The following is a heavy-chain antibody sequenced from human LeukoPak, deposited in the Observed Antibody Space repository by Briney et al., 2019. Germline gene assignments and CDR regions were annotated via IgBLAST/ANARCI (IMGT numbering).Heavy chain of an antibody. Sequence: PSETLSLTCAVYGGSFSGYYWSWIRQPPGKGLEWIGEINHGGSTNYNPSLKSRVTISVDTSKNQFSLKLSSVTAADTAVYYCARGFDYMDVWGKGTTVTASS. CDR3: ARGFDYMDV. D-gene: IGHD3-9*01. J-gene: IGHJ6*03. CDR2: INHGGST. V-gene: IGHV4-34*01. CDR1: GGSFSGYY.